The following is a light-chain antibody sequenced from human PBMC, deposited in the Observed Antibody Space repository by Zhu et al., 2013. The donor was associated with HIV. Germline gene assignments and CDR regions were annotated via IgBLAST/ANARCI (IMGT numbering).Light chain of an antibody. CDR1: QSVSSN. J-gene: IGKJ2*03. V-gene: IGKV3-15*01. CDR2: GAS. CDR3: QQYDHWPPYS. Sequence: EVVLTQSPGTLSLSPGETATLSCRASQSVSSNLAWYQQKSGQAPRLLIYGASTRAPGIPVRFSGSGSGTDFTLTISSLQSEDFAAYYCQQYDHWPPYSFAQGTKLDIK.